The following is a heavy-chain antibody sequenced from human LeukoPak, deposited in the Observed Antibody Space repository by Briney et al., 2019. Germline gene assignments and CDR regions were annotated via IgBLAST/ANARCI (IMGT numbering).Heavy chain of an antibody. Sequence: ASVKVSCKGSGYTFTDHYMHWVRQAPGQGLEWMGWINPNSGGTTYAQKFRGRVTMTRDTSISTVYMELSGLPSDDTAIYYCAREGSSGYWMLVYWGQGALVTVSS. CDR3: AREGSSGYWMLVY. CDR2: INPNSGGT. V-gene: IGHV1-2*02. D-gene: IGHD3-22*01. CDR1: GYTFTDHY. J-gene: IGHJ4*02.